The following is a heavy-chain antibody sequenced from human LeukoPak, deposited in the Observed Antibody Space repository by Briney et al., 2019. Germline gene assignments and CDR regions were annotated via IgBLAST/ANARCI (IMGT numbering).Heavy chain of an antibody. CDR2: ISGSGGST. CDR3: AKGRGPGADFDC. V-gene: IGHV3-23*01. Sequence: GGSLRLSCGASGFTSSSYAMNWGRQAPGKGLEWVAGISGSGGSTYYADSVNGRFTISRDNYKNTVFLQMISLRAEDTAFYYCAKGRGPGADFDCWGQGTLVTVSS. J-gene: IGHJ4*02. CDR1: GFTSSSYA. D-gene: IGHD3-10*01.